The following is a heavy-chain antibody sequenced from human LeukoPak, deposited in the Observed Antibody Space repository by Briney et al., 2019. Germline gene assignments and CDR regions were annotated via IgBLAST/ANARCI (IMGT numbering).Heavy chain of an antibody. J-gene: IGHJ5*02. CDR3: ARGGRRYDFWSGPLDWFDP. Sequence: ASVTVSCKASGYTFTNYGINWMRQAPGQGLEWMGWISGFNGNTNYAQKLQGRVTMTTDTSTSTIYMELRSLRSDDTAVYYCARGGRRYDFWSGPLDWFDPWGQGTLVTVSS. CDR1: GYTFTNYG. D-gene: IGHD3-3*01. CDR2: ISGFNGNT. V-gene: IGHV1-18*01.